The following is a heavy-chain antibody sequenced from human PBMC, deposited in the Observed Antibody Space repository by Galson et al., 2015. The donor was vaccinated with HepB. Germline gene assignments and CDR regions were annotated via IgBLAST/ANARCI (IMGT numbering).Heavy chain of an antibody. CDR1: GFTFSNFA. D-gene: IGHD2/OR15-2a*01. J-gene: IGHJ4*02. CDR3: AKDDPLLSFYAY. Sequence: SLRLSCAASGFTFSNFAMTWVRQAPGKGLEWVSSINDGDGATYYADSVKGQFTISRDNSKNTLYLQMSSLGVEDTAVYYCAKDDPLLSFYAYWGQGALVTVS. V-gene: IGHV3-23*01. CDR2: INDGDGAT.